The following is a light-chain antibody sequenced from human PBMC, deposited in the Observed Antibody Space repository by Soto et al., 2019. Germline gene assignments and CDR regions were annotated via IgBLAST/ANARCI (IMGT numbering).Light chain of an antibody. CDR3: HQYNSWPLT. J-gene: IGKJ4*01. CDR2: DIF. Sequence: ELVMTQSAATLSESPGERATFSGRGSQIVGSDLASYQQQPRQAPPLLLYDIFTRATGVPPRISGSGSATAFTLPISSLQSADFAVYYCHQYNSWPLTFGGGTKVDTK. CDR1: QIVGSD. V-gene: IGKV3D-15*01.